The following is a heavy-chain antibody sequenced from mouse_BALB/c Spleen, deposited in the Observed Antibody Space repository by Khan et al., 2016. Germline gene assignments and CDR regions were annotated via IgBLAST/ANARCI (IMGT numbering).Heavy chain of an antibody. D-gene: IGHD1-1*02. CDR3: ARAWYFGYRVN. Sequence: EVKLLESGGGLVQPGGSLKLSCAASGFDFRRYWMSWVRQAPGKGLDWIGEINPDSSTINYTPPLKDKFIISRDNDKTHLYLQMSKVRSEATVLCYCARAWYFGYRVNWVQGTLVTVSA. CDR2: INPDSSTI. CDR1: GFDFRRYW. J-gene: IGHJ3*01. V-gene: IGHV4-1*02.